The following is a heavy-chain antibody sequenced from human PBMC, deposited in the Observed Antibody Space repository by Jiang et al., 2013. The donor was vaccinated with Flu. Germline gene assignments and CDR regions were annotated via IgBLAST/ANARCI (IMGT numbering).Heavy chain of an antibody. J-gene: IGHJ4*02. CDR1: GFTFSAAW. D-gene: IGHD3-22*01. CDR2: IKTNTEGGST. V-gene: IGHV3-15*01. CDR3: VRESSSGPY. Sequence: ASGFTFSAAWMSWVRQAPGKGLEWVGRIKTNTEGGSTYYTTPVKGRFTISRDDSKNTVFLQMSGLKTEDTAVYYCVRESSSGPYWGQGTLVTISS.